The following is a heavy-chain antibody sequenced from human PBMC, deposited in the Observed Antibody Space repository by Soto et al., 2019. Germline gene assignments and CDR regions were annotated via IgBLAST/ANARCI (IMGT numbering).Heavy chain of an antibody. CDR3: AHGEAYLDL. V-gene: IGHV2-5*02. CDR2: IYWDDDK. J-gene: IGHJ2*01. Sequence: QITLKESGLPLVKPTQTLTLTCTFSGFSLSTSGVGVGWIRQPPGKALEWLALIYWDDDKRYSPSLKSRLTITKDTSKNQVILKMTNMDPVDTARYYSAHGEAYLDLWGRGTLVTVSS. D-gene: IGHD3-10*01. CDR1: GFSLSTSGVG.